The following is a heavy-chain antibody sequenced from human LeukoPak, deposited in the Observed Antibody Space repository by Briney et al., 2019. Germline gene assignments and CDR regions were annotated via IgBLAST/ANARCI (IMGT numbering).Heavy chain of an antibody. D-gene: IGHD3-10*01. CDR1: GYTFTSYA. CDR3: ASEWGSGRHPPTY. V-gene: IGHV1-3*01. CDR2: INAGNGNT. Sequence: VASVKVSCKASGYTFTSYAMHWVRQAPGQRLEWMGWINAGNGNTKYSQKFQGRVTITRDTSASTAYMELSSLRSGDTAVYYCASEWGSGRHPPTYWGQGTLVTVSS. J-gene: IGHJ4*02.